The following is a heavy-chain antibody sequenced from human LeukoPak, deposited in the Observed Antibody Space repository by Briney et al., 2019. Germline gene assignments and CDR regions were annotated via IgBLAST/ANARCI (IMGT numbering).Heavy chain of an antibody. CDR1: VYSISSGFY. CDR2: IFYSGNT. D-gene: IGHD2-21*01. J-gene: IGHJ5*02. V-gene: IGHV4-38-2*02. CDR3: VRHRRNYCGGANCSSNWFDP. Sequence: PSETLSLTCTVSVYSISSGFYWGFIRQPPGKGLEWIGSIFYSGNTYYNPSLKSRVTMSVDTSENQVSLKLSSVTAADTAIYYCVRHRRNYCGGANCSSNWFDPWGQGTLVTVSS.